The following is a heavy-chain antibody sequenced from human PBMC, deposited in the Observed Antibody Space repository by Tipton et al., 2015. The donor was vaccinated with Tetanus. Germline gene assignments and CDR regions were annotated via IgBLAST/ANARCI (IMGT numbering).Heavy chain of an antibody. CDR2: VFRSGSA. J-gene: IGHJ4*02. V-gene: IGHV4-30-2*01. D-gene: IGHD2-2*01. CDR1: GDSGSRHY. Sequence: TLSLTCSVSGDSGSRHYWSWIRQPPGKGLEWIGYVFRSGSADYNPSLKSRVNISLDRSENQISLMLTSVTAADTAVYYCARVACSSTSCYSHYFDYWGPGSLVTVSS. CDR3: ARVACSSTSCYSHYFDY.